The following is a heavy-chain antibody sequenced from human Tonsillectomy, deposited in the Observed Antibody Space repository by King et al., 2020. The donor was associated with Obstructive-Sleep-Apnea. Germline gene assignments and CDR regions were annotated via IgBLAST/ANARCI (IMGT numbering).Heavy chain of an antibody. Sequence: QLQESGPGLVKPSETLSLTCTVSGGSIRNHYWTWIRQPPGKGLEWIGYVSLNGSANHNPSLRGRVTISLDTAKNQVSLRLSAVTAADTAVYYYSTFVRDWGWSDSWGQGTLVTVSP. CDR1: GGSIRNHY. J-gene: IGHJ5*01. D-gene: IGHD2-21*01. V-gene: IGHV4-59*11. CDR3: STFVRDWGWSDS. CDR2: VSLNGSA.